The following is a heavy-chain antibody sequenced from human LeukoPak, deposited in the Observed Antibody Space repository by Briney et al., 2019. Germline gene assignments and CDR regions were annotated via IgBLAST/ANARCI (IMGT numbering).Heavy chain of an antibody. CDR2: ISSSSSSI. V-gene: IGHV3-48*01. CDR3: ASGPPGLGFIY. J-gene: IGHJ4*02. CDR1: GFTFSIFS. Sequence: GGSLRLSCAASGFTFSIFSMNWVRQAPGKGLEWVSYISSSSSSIYYADSVKGRFTVSRDNAKNSLYLQMNSLRAEDTAVYYCASGPPGLGFIYWGQGALVTVSS. D-gene: IGHD3-10*01.